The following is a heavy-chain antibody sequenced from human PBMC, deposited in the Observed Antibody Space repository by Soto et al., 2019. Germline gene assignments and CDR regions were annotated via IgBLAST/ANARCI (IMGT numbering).Heavy chain of an antibody. CDR2: IIPIFGTA. D-gene: IGHD2-2*02. Sequence: QVQLVQSGAEVKKPGSSVKVSCKASGGTFSSYAISWVRQAPGQGLEWMGGIIPIFGTANYAQKFQGRVTITADKSTSTAYMELSSLRSEDTAVYYFARAYCSSTSCYRGGADYWGQGTLVTVSS. V-gene: IGHV1-69*06. J-gene: IGHJ4*02. CDR1: GGTFSSYA. CDR3: ARAYCSSTSCYRGGADY.